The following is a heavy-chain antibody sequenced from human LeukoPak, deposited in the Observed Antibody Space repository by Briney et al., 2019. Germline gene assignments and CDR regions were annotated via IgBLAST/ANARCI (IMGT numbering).Heavy chain of an antibody. V-gene: IGHV4-31*03. J-gene: IGHJ4*02. CDR3: ARGLWFGEFRY. CDR2: IYYSGST. Sequence: PSETLSLTCTVSGGSISSGGYYWSWIRQHPGKGLEWIGYIYYSGSTCYNPSLKSRVTISVDTSKNQFSLKLSSVTAADTAVYYCARGLWFGEFRYWGQGTLVTVSS. CDR1: GGSISSGGYY. D-gene: IGHD3-10*01.